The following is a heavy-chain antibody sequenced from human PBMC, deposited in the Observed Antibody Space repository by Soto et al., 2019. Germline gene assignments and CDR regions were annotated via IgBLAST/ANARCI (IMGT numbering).Heavy chain of an antibody. V-gene: IGHV1-69*13. CDR3: ASGEFGITMIVVVRGEPRTIKRWAFDI. D-gene: IGHD3-22*01. Sequence: SVKVSCKASGGTFSSYAISWVRQAPGQGLEWMGGIIPIFGTANYAQKSQGRVTITADESTSTAYMELSSLRSEDTAVYYCASGEFGITMIVVVRGEPRTIKRWAFDIWGQGTMVTVSS. CDR1: GGTFSSYA. J-gene: IGHJ3*02. CDR2: IIPIFGTA.